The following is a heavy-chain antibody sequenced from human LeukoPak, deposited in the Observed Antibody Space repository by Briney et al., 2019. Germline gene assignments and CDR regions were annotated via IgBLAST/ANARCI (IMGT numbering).Heavy chain of an antibody. Sequence: KTSETLSLTCAVYGGSFSGYYWSWIRQPPGKGLEWIGEINHSGSTNYNPSLKSRVTISVDTSKNQFSLKLSSVTAADTAVYYCARELYCSGGSCYSGAFGIWGQGTMVTVSS. J-gene: IGHJ3*02. CDR3: ARELYCSGGSCYSGAFGI. CDR2: INHSGST. CDR1: GGSFSGYY. D-gene: IGHD2-15*01. V-gene: IGHV4-34*01.